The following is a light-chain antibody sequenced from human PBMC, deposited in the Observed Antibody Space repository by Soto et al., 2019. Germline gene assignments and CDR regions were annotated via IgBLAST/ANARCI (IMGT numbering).Light chain of an antibody. CDR3: HQCAQSPLT. V-gene: IGKV3-20*01. Sequence: EIVLTQSPGTLSLSPGERATLSCRASQSVSNNYVAWYQQKPGQPPRLLIHDASNRATGIPDRFSGSGSGTDFTLTISRLEPEDFAVYYCHQCAQSPLTFGRGTKVDIK. CDR2: DAS. J-gene: IGKJ1*01. CDR1: QSVSNNY.